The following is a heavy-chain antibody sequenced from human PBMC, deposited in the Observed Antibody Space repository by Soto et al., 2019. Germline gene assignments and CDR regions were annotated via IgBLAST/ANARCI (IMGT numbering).Heavy chain of an antibody. V-gene: IGHV1-2*02. Sequence: GASVKVSCKASGYTFTGYYMHWVRQAPGQGLEWMGWINPNSGGTNYAQKFQGRVTMTRDTSISTAYMELSRLRSDDTAVYYCARLGDTAMGNWFDPWGQGTLVTSPQ. CDR3: ARLGDTAMGNWFDP. J-gene: IGHJ5*02. D-gene: IGHD5-18*01. CDR2: INPNSGGT. CDR1: GYTFTGYY.